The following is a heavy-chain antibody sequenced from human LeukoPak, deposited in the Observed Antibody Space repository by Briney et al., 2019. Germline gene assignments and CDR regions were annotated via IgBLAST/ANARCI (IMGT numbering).Heavy chain of an antibody. CDR3: ARLKKAEGSLLDF. V-gene: IGHV4-31*03. CDR1: GDPISTGGYY. Sequence: SETLSLTCTVSGDPISTGGYYWNWIRQLPGKGLEWIGCIYYSGNTYYNPSLQSRVTISVDTSRNMFSLRLTSVTAADTALYYCARLKKAEGSLLDFWGQGSLVTVSS. CDR2: IYYSGNT. J-gene: IGHJ4*02.